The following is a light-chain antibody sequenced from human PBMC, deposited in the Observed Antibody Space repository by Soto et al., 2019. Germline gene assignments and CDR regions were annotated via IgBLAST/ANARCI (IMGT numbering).Light chain of an antibody. CDR1: SSNIGSNT. V-gene: IGLV1-44*01. Sequence: QSAVTQPPSASGTPGQRVTISCSGSSSNIGSNTVSWYQQLPGTAPKLLIYTNNQRPSGVPDRFSGSRSGTSASLAISGLQSEDEAAYYCAAWDDSLNGWVFGGGTKLTVL. CDR3: AAWDDSLNGWV. J-gene: IGLJ3*02. CDR2: TNN.